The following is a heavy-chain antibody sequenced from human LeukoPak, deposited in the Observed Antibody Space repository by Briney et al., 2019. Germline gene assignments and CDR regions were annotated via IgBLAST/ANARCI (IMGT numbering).Heavy chain of an antibody. J-gene: IGHJ6*04. CDR3: ARAGYSGSDFSV. D-gene: IGHD5-12*01. CDR1: GGSISSSSYY. CDR2: IYYSGST. V-gene: IGHV4-39*01. Sequence: SETLSLTCTVSGGSISSSSYYWGWIRQPPGKGLEWIGSIYYSGSTYYNPSLKSRVTISVDTSKNQFSLKLSSVTAADTAVYYCARAGYSGSDFSVWGKGSTVTVSS.